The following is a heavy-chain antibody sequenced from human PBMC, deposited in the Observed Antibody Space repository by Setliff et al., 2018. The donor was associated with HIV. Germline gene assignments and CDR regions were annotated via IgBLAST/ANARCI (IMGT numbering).Heavy chain of an antibody. CDR2: VYYTGKT. J-gene: IGHJ3*01. V-gene: IGHV4-39*07. D-gene: IGHD2-2*01. CDR3: AREDSLVLVPAIMRGDGFDV. Sequence: SETLSLTCTVSGGSITSSSFYWAWIRQSPGKGLEWIGSVYYTGKTKYNPSLESRLTMSMDASESQFSLTLTSVTAADTAMYYCAREDSLVLVPAIMRGDGFDVWGQGTMVTVSS. CDR1: GGSITSSSFY.